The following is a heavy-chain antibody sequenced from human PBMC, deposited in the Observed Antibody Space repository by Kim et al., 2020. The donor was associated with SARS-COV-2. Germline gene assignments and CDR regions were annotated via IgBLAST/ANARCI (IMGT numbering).Heavy chain of an antibody. D-gene: IGHD3-10*01. J-gene: IGHJ6*01. V-gene: IGHV3-30*18. Sequence: GGSLRLSCAASGFTFSTYGMHWVRQAPGKGLERVAVISYDGSSKYYGESVKGRFTISRDNPENTLYLQMNSLRPEDTAVYHCAQAVVRGGNDYYYGRDL. CDR1: GFTFSTYG. CDR3: AQAVVRGGNDYYYGRDL. CDR2: ISYDGSSK.